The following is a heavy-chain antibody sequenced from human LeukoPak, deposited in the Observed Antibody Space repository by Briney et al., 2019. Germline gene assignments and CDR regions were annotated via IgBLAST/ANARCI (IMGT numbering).Heavy chain of an antibody. Sequence: ASVKVSCKASGYTFTGYYMHWVRQTPGQGLEWMGWINPNSGGTNYAQKFQGRVTMTRDTSISTAYMELSRLRSDDTAVYYCARGLEEMDAAFDIWGQGTMVTVSS. D-gene: IGHD2-8*01. CDR1: GYTFTGYY. V-gene: IGHV1-2*02. J-gene: IGHJ3*02. CDR2: INPNSGGT. CDR3: ARGLEEMDAAFDI.